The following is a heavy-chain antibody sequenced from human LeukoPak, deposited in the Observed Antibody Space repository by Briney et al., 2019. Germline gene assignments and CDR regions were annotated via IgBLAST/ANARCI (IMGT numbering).Heavy chain of an antibody. CDR3: ARLFDDYGDQRGLDY. D-gene: IGHD4-17*01. Sequence: SETLSLTCAVYGGSFSGYYWGWIRQPPGKGLEWLGSIYYSGSSYYNPSLKSRVIISVDTSKNQFSLKVSSVTAADTAVYFCARLFDDYGDQRGLDYWGQGILVTVSS. V-gene: IGHV4-34*01. J-gene: IGHJ4*02. CDR2: IYYSGSS. CDR1: GGSFSGYY.